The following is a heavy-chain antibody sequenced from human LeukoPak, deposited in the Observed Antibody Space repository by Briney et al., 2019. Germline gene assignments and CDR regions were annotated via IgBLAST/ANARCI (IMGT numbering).Heavy chain of an antibody. CDR1: GFTFSSYG. D-gene: IGHD6-13*01. CDR2: IRYDGSNK. CDR3: AKKAGAYSSSWRSYFDY. V-gene: IGHV3-30*02. Sequence: GGSLRLSCAAPGFTFSSYGMHWVRQAPGKGLEWVAFIRYDGSNKYYADSVKGRFTISRDNSKNTLYLQMNSLRAEDTAVYYCAKKAGAYSSSWRSYFDYWGQGTLVTVSS. J-gene: IGHJ4*02.